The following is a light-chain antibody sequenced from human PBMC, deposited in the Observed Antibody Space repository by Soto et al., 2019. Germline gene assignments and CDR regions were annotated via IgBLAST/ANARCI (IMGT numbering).Light chain of an antibody. CDR2: GAS. J-gene: IGKJ4*01. Sequence: EIVLTQSPGTLSLSPGERATLSCRASQSVSSNFLAWYQQKPGQAPRLLIYGASRRATGIPDRFTGSGSGTDFTLSINRLEPEDSAVYYCQQYGSSPVLTFGGGTKVEIK. V-gene: IGKV3-20*01. CDR1: QSVSSNF. CDR3: QQYGSSPVLT.